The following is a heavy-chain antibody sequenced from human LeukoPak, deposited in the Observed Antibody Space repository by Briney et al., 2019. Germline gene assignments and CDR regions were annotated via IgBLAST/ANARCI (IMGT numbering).Heavy chain of an antibody. J-gene: IGHJ4*02. V-gene: IGHV1-69*13. CDR2: IIPIFGTA. D-gene: IGHD6-19*01. CDR1: GGTFSSYA. Sequence: SVKVSCKASGGTFSSYAISWERQAPGQGLEWIGGIIPIFGTANYAQKFQGRVTITADESTSTAYMELSSLRSEDTAVYYCASSGASIAVAGTDVDYWGQGTLVTVSS. CDR3: ASSGASIAVAGTDVDY.